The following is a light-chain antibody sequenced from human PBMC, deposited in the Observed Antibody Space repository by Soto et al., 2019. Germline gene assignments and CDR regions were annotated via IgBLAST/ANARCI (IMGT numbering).Light chain of an antibody. J-gene: IGLJ3*02. CDR3: QTWSTDIRV. Sequence: QLVLTQPPSASASLGASVKLTCPLSSGHNSYAIAWHQQQPEKGPRYLMKLNSDGSHSKGDGIPDRFSGSSSGAERYLTISSLQSEDEADYYCQTWSTDIRVFGGGTKLTV. CDR2: LNSDGSH. V-gene: IGLV4-69*01. CDR1: SGHNSYA.